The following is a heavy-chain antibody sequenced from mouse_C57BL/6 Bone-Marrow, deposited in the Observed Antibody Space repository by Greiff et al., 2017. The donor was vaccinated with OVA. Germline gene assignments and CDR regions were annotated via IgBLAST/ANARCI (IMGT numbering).Heavy chain of an antibody. V-gene: IGHV14-4*01. Sequence: VQLQQSGAELVRPGASVKLSCTASGFNIKDDYMHWVKQRPEQGLEWIGWIDPENGDTEYASKFQGKATITADTSSNTAYLQLSSLTSEDTAVYYCARYPLWLRPWYFDVWGTGTTVTVSS. J-gene: IGHJ1*03. CDR2: IDPENGDT. D-gene: IGHD2-2*01. CDR3: ARYPLWLRPWYFDV. CDR1: GFNIKDDY.